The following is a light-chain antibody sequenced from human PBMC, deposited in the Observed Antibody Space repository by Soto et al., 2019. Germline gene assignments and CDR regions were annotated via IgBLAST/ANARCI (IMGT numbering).Light chain of an antibody. CDR1: QSISSW. J-gene: IGKJ1*01. Sequence: DIQMTQSPSTLSASVGDRVTITCRASQSISSWLAWYQQKPGKAPNLLIYKASSLKSGVPSRFSGSGSGTEFTLTISSLQSDDFATYYCQQYNSYSTFGQGTKVEIK. CDR3: QQYNSYST. CDR2: KAS. V-gene: IGKV1-5*03.